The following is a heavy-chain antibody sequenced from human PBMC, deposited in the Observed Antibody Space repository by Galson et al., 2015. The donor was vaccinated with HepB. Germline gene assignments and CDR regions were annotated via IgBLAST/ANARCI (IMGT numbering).Heavy chain of an antibody. CDR1: GFTFSNYG. Sequence: SLRLSCAASGFTFSNYGMHWVRQAPGKGLEWVAYIRYDGSVKYYGDSVKGRFAISSDNSENTLYLQMNSLRAEDTAVYYCARNTPSSGYHGLHYGGQGTLVTVSS. V-gene: IGHV3-30*02. J-gene: IGHJ4*02. CDR2: IRYDGSVK. D-gene: IGHD5-12*01. CDR3: ARNTPSSGYHGLHY.